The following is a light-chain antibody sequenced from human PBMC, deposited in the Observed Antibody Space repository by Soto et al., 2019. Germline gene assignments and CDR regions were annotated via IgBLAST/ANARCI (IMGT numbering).Light chain of an antibody. CDR2: EVS. V-gene: IGLV2-14*01. CDR3: SSYTRSSTLGNV. J-gene: IGLJ1*01. Sequence: QSVLTQPASVSGSPGQSVTISCTGTSXDVGGYNYVSWYQQYPGKAPKLIISEVSNRPSGVSNRFSGSKSGNTASLTISGLQAEDEADYYCSSYTRSSTLGNVFGTGTKVTVL. CDR1: SXDVGGYNY.